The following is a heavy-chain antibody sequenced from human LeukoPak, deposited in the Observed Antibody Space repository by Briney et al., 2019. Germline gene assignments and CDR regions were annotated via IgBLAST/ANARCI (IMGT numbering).Heavy chain of an antibody. V-gene: IGHV3-23*01. CDR3: AKDGYYSPYYFGY. J-gene: IGHJ4*02. Sequence: PGGSLRLSCAASGFTFSSYAMSWVRQAPGKGLEWVSAISGGGGSTYYADSVKGRFTISRDNSKNTLYLQMNSLRAEDTAVYYCAKDGYYSPYYFGYWGQGTLVTVSS. CDR2: ISGGGGST. D-gene: IGHD3-3*01. CDR1: GFTFSSYA.